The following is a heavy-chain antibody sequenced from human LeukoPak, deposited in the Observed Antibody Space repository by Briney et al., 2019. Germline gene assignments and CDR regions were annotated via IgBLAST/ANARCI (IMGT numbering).Heavy chain of an antibody. CDR1: GYTFTSYG. CDR3: ASSAGYSSDAFDI. J-gene: IGHJ3*02. D-gene: IGHD5-24*01. CDR2: MNPNSGTA. Sequence: ASVKVSCKASGYTFTSYGISWVRQAPGQGLGWMGWMNPNSGTAGYAQKFQGRVTITRNTSISTAYMELSSLRSEDTAVYYCASSAGYSSDAFDIWGQGTMVTVSS. V-gene: IGHV1-8*01.